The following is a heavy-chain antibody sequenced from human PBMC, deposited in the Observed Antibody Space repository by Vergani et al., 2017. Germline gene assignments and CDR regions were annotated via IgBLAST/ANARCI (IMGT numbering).Heavy chain of an antibody. CDR1: GFTFNHYA. Sequence: EVQLLESGGDLVQPGGSLRLSCAASGFTFNHYAMNWVRQAPGKGLEWFSGISGIGGSTYYAGSVKGRFTISRDSSKNTLYLQMNSLSAGDTAVYYCAKANPRNSGYDYLYHYHAMDVWSQGTTVTVSS. CDR2: ISGIGGST. CDR3: AKANPRNSGYDYLYHYHAMDV. D-gene: IGHD5-12*01. V-gene: IGHV3-23*01. J-gene: IGHJ6*02.